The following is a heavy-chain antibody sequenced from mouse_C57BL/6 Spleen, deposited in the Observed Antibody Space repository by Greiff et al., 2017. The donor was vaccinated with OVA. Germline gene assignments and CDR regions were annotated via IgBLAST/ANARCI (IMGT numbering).Heavy chain of an antibody. CDR1: GYAFSSSW. J-gene: IGHJ2*01. CDR3: ARDSNYLYYFDY. V-gene: IGHV1-82*01. D-gene: IGHD2-5*01. CDR2: IYPGDGDT. Sequence: QVQLQQSGPELVKPGASVKISCKASGYAFSSSWMNWVKQRPGKGLEWIGRIYPGDGDTNYNGKFKGKATLTADKSSSTAYMQLSSLTSEDSAVYFCARDSNYLYYFDYWGQGTTLTVSS.